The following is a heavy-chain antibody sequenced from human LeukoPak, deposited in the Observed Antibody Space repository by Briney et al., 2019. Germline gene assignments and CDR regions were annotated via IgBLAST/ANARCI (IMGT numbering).Heavy chain of an antibody. CDR1: GFTFSSYG. V-gene: IGHV3-30*02. D-gene: IGHD3-22*01. J-gene: IGHJ6*03. CDR2: IRYDGSNK. CDR3: AKGLFGPYYHYYMDV. Sequence: PGGSLRLSCAASGFTFSSYGMHWVRQAPGKGLEWVAFIRYDGSNKYYADSVKGRFTISRDNSKNTLYLQMNSLRAEDTAVYYCAKGLFGPYYHYYMDVWGKGTTVTVSS.